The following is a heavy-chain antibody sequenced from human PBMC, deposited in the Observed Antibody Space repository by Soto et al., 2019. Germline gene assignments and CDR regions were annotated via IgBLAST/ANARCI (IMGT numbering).Heavy chain of an antibody. J-gene: IGHJ4*02. D-gene: IGHD2-2*01. CDR3: ARVSTPFKYYFDY. Sequence: EVQLVESGGGLVQPGGSLRLSCAASGFTFSSYWMSWVRQAPGKGLEWVANIKQDGSEKYYVDSVKGRFTISRDNSKYSLYLQINSLRAEDTAVYYCARVSTPFKYYFDYWGQRTLVTVSS. V-gene: IGHV3-7*01. CDR1: GFTFSSYW. CDR2: IKQDGSEK.